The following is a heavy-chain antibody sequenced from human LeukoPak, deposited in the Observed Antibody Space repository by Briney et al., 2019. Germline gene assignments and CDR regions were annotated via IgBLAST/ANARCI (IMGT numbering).Heavy chain of an antibody. D-gene: IGHD3-3*01. J-gene: IGHJ4*02. CDR2: ISAYNGNT. CDR1: GYTFTSYG. Sequence: RASVKVSCKASGYTFTSYGISWVRQAPGQGLEWMGWISAYNGNTNYAQKLQGRVTMTTDTSTSTAYMELRSLRSDDTAVYYCARGSNFWSGYYTLGYWGQGTLVTVSS. CDR3: ARGSNFWSGYYTLGY. V-gene: IGHV1-18*01.